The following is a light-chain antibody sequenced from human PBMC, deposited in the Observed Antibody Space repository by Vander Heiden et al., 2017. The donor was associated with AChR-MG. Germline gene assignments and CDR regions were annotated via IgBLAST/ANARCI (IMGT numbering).Light chain of an antibody. J-gene: IGLJ3*02. CDR1: SSDVGGYNY. CDR2: EVS. Sequence: QSALTQPASVSGSPGQSITISCTGSSSDVGGYNYVSWYQQHPGKVPKILIYEVSDRPLGVSNRFSGSKSGNTAALTISGLQAEDEADDYCSSYTSSNTWVFGGGTKLTVI. CDR3: SSYTSSNTWV. V-gene: IGLV2-14*01.